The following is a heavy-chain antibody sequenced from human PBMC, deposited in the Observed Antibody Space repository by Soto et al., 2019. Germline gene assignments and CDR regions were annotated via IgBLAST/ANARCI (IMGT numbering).Heavy chain of an antibody. Sequence: SETLSLTCTVSGCSISSGDYYWSWIRQHPGKGLEWIGYIYYSGGTYYNPSLGSRVTVSVDTSKNQFSLKLSSVTAADTAVYYCAREAIVVVPAPSYYFVYWGQGTLVSVSS. J-gene: IGHJ4*02. CDR3: AREAIVVVPAPSYYFVY. CDR1: GCSISSGDYY. V-gene: IGHV4-31*03. D-gene: IGHD2-2*01. CDR2: IYYSGGT.